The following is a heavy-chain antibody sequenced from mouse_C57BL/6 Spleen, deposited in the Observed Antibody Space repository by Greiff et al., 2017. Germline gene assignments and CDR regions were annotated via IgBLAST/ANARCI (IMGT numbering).Heavy chain of an antibody. CDR1: GFTFSDAW. CDR2: IRNKANNHAT. V-gene: IGHV6-6*01. D-gene: IGHD2-5*01. J-gene: IGHJ2*01. Sequence: EVKLVESGGGLVQPGGSMKLSCAASGFTFSDAWMDWVRQSPEKGLEWVAEIRNKANNHATYYAESVKGRFTNSRDDSKSSVYLQMNSLRAEDTGIYYCTLHSNYYFDYWGQGTTLTVSS. CDR3: TLHSNYYFDY.